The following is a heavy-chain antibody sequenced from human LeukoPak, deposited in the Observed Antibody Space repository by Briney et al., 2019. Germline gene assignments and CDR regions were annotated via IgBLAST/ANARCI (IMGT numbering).Heavy chain of an antibody. CDR2: TSGSGGST. V-gene: IGHV3-23*01. CDR3: AKDLLRYFDWLGGG. J-gene: IGHJ4*02. Sequence: GGSLRLSCAASGFTFSSYAMSWVRQAPGKGLEWVSATSGSGGSTYSADSVKGRFTISRDNSKNTLYLQMNSLRAEDTAVYYCAKDLLRYFDWLGGGWGQGTLVTVSS. CDR1: GFTFSSYA. D-gene: IGHD3-9*01.